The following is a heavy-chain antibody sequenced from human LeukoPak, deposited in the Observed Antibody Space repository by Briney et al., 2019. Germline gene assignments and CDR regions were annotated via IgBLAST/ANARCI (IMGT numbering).Heavy chain of an antibody. J-gene: IGHJ4*02. V-gene: IGHV4-30-4*01. CDR3: AREDSPYYFDY. CDR1: GGSISSGDYY. Sequence: SETLSLTCTVSGGSISSGDYYWSWIRQPPGKGLEWIGYIYYSGSTYYNPSLKSRVTISVDTSKNQFSLKLSSVTAADTAVYYCAREDSPYYFDYWGQGTLVTVSS. CDR2: IYYSGST.